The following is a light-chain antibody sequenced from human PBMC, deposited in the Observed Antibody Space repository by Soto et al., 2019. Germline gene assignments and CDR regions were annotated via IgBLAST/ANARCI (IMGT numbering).Light chain of an antibody. J-gene: IGLJ2*01. Sequence: QSVLTQPPSASGTPGQRVTISCSGSSSNIGANPINWYQQLPGTAPKLLIYNNDQRPSGVPDRFSASKSGTSASLAISGLRSEDEADYYCEAWDDSLYGAVFGGGTKLTVL. CDR3: EAWDDSLYGAV. V-gene: IGLV1-44*01. CDR1: SSNIGANP. CDR2: NND.